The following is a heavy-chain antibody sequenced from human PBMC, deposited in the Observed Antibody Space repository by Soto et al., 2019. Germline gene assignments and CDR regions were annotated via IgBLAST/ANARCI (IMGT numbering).Heavy chain of an antibody. J-gene: IGHJ4*02. CDR1: GGSMSGYY. CDR3: ARSIAVPSSHSDH. D-gene: IGHD6-6*01. CDR2: VYYTGST. Sequence: QVQLQESGPGLVKPSETLSLTCRVSGGSMSGYYWSWIRQAPGKGLEWIGYVYYTGSTTYNPSLHSRVTISVDPANMQFSLSLRLATAAVTAVYFCARSIAVPSSHSDHWGQGIRVTVSS. V-gene: IGHV4-59*01.